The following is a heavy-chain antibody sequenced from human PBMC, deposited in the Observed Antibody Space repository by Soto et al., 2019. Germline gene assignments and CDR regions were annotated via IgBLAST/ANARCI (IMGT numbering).Heavy chain of an antibody. J-gene: IGHJ6*03. V-gene: IGHV3-15*01. D-gene: IGHD3-3*01. Sequence: EVQLVESGGGLVKPGGSLRLSCAASGFTFSNAWMSWVRQAPGKGLEWVGRIKSKTDGGTTDYAAPVKGRFTISRDDSKNTLYLQMNSLKTEDTAVYYCITGLVRFLESRGSMFYYMDVWGKGTTVTVSS. CDR2: IKSKTDGGTT. CDR1: GFTFSNAW. CDR3: ITGLVRFLESRGSMFYYMDV.